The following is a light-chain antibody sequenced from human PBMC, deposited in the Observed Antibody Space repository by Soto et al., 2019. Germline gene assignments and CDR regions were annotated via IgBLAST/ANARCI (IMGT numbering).Light chain of an antibody. CDR1: QSVPKNY. V-gene: IGKV3-20*01. J-gene: IGKJ1*01. Sequence: EIVMTQSPATLSVSPGERATLSCRASQSVPKNYLAWYQQKPGQAPRLLIYGASNRAAAIPDRFSGSGSGTDFTLTISRLEPEDLAVYHCQQYGDSPQTFGQGTKVEIK. CDR3: QQYGDSPQT. CDR2: GAS.